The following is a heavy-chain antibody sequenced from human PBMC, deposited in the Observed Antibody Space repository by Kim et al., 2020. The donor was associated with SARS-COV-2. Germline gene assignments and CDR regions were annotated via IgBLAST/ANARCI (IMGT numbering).Heavy chain of an antibody. J-gene: IGHJ4*02. CDR3: ARVFPLYFNTGYFDY. Sequence: SETLSLTCTVSGGSVSSGSYYWSWIRQPPGKGLEWIGYIYYSGSTNYNPSLKSRVTISVDTSKNQFSLKLSSVTAADTAVYYCARVFPLYFNTGYFDYWGQGTLVTVSS. CDR2: IYYSGST. CDR1: GGSVSSGSYY. V-gene: IGHV4-61*01. D-gene: IGHD3-10*01.